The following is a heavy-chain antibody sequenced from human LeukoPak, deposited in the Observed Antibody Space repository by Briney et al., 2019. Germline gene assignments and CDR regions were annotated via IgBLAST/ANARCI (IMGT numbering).Heavy chain of an antibody. Sequence: ASVKVSCKASGYTFTSYAMNWVRQAPGQGLEWMGWINTNTGNPTYAQGFTGRFVFSLDTSVSTAYLQISSLKAEDTAVYYGARVFLMTPVTLGGFGNGGKGTRVTVSS. CDR1: GYTFTSYA. CDR2: INTNTGNP. CDR3: ARVFLMTPVTLGGFGN. J-gene: IGHJ4*02. D-gene: IGHD4-11*01. V-gene: IGHV7-4-1*02.